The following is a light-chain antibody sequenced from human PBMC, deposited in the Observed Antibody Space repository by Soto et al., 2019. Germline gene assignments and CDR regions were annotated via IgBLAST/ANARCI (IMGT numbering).Light chain of an antibody. CDR1: SSDVGGYNY. V-gene: IGLV2-14*01. CDR3: SSYTSSSTLLDV. Sequence: QSALTQPASVSGSPGQSITISCTGTSSDVGGYNYVSWYQQHPGKAPKLMIYDVSNRPSGVSNRFSGYKSGNTASLTISGLHAEDEADYYCSSYTSSSTLLDVFGTGTKVTVL. J-gene: IGLJ1*01. CDR2: DVS.